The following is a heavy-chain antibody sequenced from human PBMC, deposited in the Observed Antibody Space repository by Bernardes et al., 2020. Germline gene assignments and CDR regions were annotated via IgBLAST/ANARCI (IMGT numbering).Heavy chain of an antibody. Sequence: GGSLRLSCAASGFTVSSNYMSWVRQAPGKGLEWVSVIYSGGSTYYADSVKGRFTISRDNSKNTLYLQMNSLRAEDTAVYYCARGRCSGGSCYFWYFDLWGRRTLVSVSS. V-gene: IGHV3-53*01. CDR2: IYSGGST. D-gene: IGHD2-15*01. CDR3: ARGRCSGGSCYFWYFDL. CDR1: GFTVSSNY. J-gene: IGHJ2*01.